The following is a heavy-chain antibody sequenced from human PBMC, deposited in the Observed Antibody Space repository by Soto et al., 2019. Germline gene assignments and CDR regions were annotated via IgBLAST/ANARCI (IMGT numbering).Heavy chain of an antibody. CDR2: MNPNSGNT. V-gene: IGHV1-8*01. J-gene: IGHJ5*02. CDR1: AYTFTSYD. Sequence: ASVKVSSKASAYTFTSYDINWVRQATGQGLEWMGWMNPNSGNTGYAQKFQGRVIMTRNTSISTAYMELSSLRSEDTAVYYCARGRYCSGGSCYQNWFDPWGQGTLVTVSS. D-gene: IGHD2-15*01. CDR3: ARGRYCSGGSCYQNWFDP.